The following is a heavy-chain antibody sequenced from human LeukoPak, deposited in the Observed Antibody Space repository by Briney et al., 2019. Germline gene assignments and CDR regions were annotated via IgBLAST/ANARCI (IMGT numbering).Heavy chain of an antibody. D-gene: IGHD3-10*01. CDR1: GFTFSTYD. CDR3: AKRPPGSGLDY. J-gene: IGHJ4*02. CDR2: GRYDGSNK. Sequence: GGSLRLSCATSGFTFSTYDMHWVRQAPGKGLEWVAFGRYDGSNKNYADSVQGRFTISRDNSKNTLYLHMTSLRAEDTAVYYCAKRPPGSGLDYWGQGTLVTVSS. V-gene: IGHV3-30*02.